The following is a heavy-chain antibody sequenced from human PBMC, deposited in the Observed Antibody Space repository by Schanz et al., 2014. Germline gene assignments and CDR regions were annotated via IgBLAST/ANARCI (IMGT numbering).Heavy chain of an antibody. J-gene: IGHJ3*02. CDR3: AKGRFGELSAFDI. D-gene: IGHD3-10*01. CDR1: GFTFSDAW. Sequence: EVQLVESGGGVVRPGGSLRLSCAASGFTFSDAWMSWVRQAPGKGLEWVSAISGSGGSTYYADSVKGRFTISRDNSKNTLYLQMNSLRAEDTAVYYCAKGRFGELSAFDIWGQGTMVTVSS. CDR2: ISGSGGST. V-gene: IGHV3-23*04.